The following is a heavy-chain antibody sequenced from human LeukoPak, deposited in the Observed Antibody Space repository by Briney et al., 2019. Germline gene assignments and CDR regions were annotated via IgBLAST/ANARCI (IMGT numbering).Heavy chain of an antibody. J-gene: IGHJ4*02. V-gene: IGHV4-59*08. D-gene: IGHD3-10*01. CDR2: IYYSGST. Sequence: SETLSLTCTVSGGSISSYYWSWIRQPPRKGLEWIGYIYYSGSTNYNPSLKSRVTISVDTSKNQFSLKLSSVTAADTAVYYCARHTPYGSGSYYRFPLDYWGQGTLVTVSS. CDR1: GGSISSYY. CDR3: ARHTPYGSGSYYRFPLDY.